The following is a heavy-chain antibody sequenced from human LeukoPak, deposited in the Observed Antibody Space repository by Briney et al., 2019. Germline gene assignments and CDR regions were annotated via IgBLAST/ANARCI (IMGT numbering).Heavy chain of an antibody. V-gene: IGHV4-39*07. CDR2: IYCSGST. D-gene: IGHD2-15*01. Sequence: PSETLSLTCTVSGGSISSSSYYWGWIRQPPGKGLEWIGSIYCSGSTYYNPSLKSRVTISVDTSKNQFSLKLSSVTAADTAVYYCARYCSGGSCSYFDYWGQGTLVTVSS. CDR1: GGSISSSSYY. J-gene: IGHJ4*02. CDR3: ARYCSGGSCSYFDY.